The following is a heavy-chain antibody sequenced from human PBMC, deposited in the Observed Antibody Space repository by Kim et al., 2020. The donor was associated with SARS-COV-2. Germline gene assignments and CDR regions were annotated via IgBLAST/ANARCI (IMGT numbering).Heavy chain of an antibody. Sequence: NPSLESRVSISNDTSRNHFSLNLTSVTAADSAVYYCARQGAVAGTFDYWGRGTLVTVS. D-gene: IGHD6-19*01. CDR3: ARQGAVAGTFDY. V-gene: IGHV4-59*08. J-gene: IGHJ4*02.